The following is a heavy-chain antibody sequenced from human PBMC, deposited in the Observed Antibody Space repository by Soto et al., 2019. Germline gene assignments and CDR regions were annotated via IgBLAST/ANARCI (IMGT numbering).Heavy chain of an antibody. CDR2: IYYDGST. CDR3: ARFYGNAFDV. Sequence: PSETLSLTCSVSGGSITTSSYNWDWIRQPPGKGLEWIGTIYYDGSTSYNPSLKSQVTISVDTSKNHFALKVYSVTAADTAVYYCARFYGNAFDVWGRGTVVTVSS. V-gene: IGHV4-39*02. J-gene: IGHJ3*01. D-gene: IGHD3-10*01. CDR1: GGSITTSSYN.